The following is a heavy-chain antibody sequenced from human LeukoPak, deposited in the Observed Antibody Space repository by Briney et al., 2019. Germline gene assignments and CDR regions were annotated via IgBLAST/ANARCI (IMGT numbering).Heavy chain of an antibody. CDR2: ISYDGSNK. Sequence: GGSLTLSCAASGFTFNSYGMHWVRQAPGKGLEWVAVISYDGSNKYYADSVKGRFTISRDNSKNTLYLQMNSLRAEDPAVYYCAKGTPQYFQHWGQGTLVTVSS. CDR1: GFTFNSYG. CDR3: AKGTPQYFQH. V-gene: IGHV3-30*18. D-gene: IGHD1-14*01. J-gene: IGHJ1*01.